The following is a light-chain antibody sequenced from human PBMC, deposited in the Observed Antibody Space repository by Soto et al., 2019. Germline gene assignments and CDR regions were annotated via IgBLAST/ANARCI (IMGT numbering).Light chain of an antibody. J-gene: IGLJ1*01. CDR3: CSYAGSYTPYV. Sequence: QSALTQPASVSGSPGQSITISCTGTSSNVGSYKLVSWYQQHPGKAPKLMIFEVNKRPSGVSNRFSGSKSGNTASLTISGLKVEDEADYYCCSYAGSYTPYVFGSGTKVTVL. V-gene: IGLV2-23*02. CDR1: SSNVGSYKL. CDR2: EVN.